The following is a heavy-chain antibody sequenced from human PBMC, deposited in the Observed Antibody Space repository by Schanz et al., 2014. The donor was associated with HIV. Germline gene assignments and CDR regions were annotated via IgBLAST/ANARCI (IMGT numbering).Heavy chain of an antibody. V-gene: IGHV3-30*18. D-gene: IGHD3-22*01. J-gene: IGHJ6*02. CDR1: GFSFDTFG. CDR3: AKDRNQYDSRYIGKGNYYYYYGMDV. Sequence: VQLLESGGGLEQPGGSLRLSCAGSGFSFDTFGIHWVRQAPGKGLEWLAVISYDGRNKKFANSVKGRFTISRDNSKNTAYLQAKSLRPEDTAVYYCAKDRNQYDSRYIGKGNYYYYYGMDVWGQGTTVTVSS. CDR2: ISYDGRNK.